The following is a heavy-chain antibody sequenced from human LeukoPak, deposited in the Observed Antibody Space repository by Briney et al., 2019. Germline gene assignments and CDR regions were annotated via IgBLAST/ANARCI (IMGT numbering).Heavy chain of an antibody. V-gene: IGHV4-59*01. CDR3: ARDSYGYGPVDY. D-gene: IGHD5-18*01. CDR1: GASISSYY. J-gene: IGHJ4*02. Sequence: PSETLSLTCTVSGASISSYYWSWIRQPPGKGLQWIGYIYYSGSTNYNPSLKSRVTISVDTSKNQFSLKLSSVTAADTAVYYCARDSYGYGPVDYWGQGTLVTVSS. CDR2: IYYSGST.